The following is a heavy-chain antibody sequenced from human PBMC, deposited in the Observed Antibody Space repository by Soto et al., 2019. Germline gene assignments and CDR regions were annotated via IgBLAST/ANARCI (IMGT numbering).Heavy chain of an antibody. CDR3: ARESGSPTLSSGLWFGESYLNWFDP. V-gene: IGHV1-2*04. D-gene: IGHD3-10*01. CDR2: INPNSGGT. J-gene: IGHJ5*02. Sequence: ASVKVSCKASGYTFTGYYMHWVRQAPGQGLEWMGWINPNSGGTNYAQKFQGWVTMTRDTSISTAYMELSRLRSDDTAVYYCARESGSPTLSSGLWFGESYLNWFDPWGQGTLVTVSS. CDR1: GYTFTGYY.